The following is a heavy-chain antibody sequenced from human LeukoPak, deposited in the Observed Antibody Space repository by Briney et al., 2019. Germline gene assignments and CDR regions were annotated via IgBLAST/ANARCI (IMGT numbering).Heavy chain of an antibody. CDR1: GFPFNGYY. CDR3: ARVGHFCGGDCLDAFDI. Sequence: ASVKVSCKTSGFPFNGYYIHWVRQAPGQGFEWMGWINPNNGVTNYAQKFQGRVTMTRDTPISTTSMELNRLRCDDTAFYYCARVGHFCGGDCLDAFDIWGQGTMVSVSS. J-gene: IGHJ3*02. D-gene: IGHD2-21*02. V-gene: IGHV1-2*02. CDR2: INPNNGVT.